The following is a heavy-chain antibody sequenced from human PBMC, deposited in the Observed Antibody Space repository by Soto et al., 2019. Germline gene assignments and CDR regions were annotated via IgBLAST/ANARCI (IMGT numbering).Heavy chain of an antibody. CDR3: ARDRGYCSSTSCYKLDY. CDR1: GYTFTGHY. J-gene: IGHJ4*02. D-gene: IGHD2-2*02. CDR2: IGPVSGAT. V-gene: IGHV1-2*02. Sequence: ASVKVSCKASGYTFTGHYIHWVRQAPEQGPEWMGEIGPVSGATRYAQKFQGRVTMTTDKSTTTAYMELSSLRSEDTAVYYCARDRGYCSSTSCYKLDYWGQGTLVTVS.